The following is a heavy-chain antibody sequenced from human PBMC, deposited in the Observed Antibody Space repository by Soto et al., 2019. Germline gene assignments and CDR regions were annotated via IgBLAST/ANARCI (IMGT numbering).Heavy chain of an antibody. V-gene: IGHV3-7*01. D-gene: IGHD3-22*01. CDR1: GLTFSSYW. CDR3: ASAYYYDSSGYSPGGY. Sequence: GGSLRLSCAASGLTFSSYWMSWVRQAPGKGLEWVANIKQGGSQKYYVDSVKGRFTISRDNAKNSLYLQMNSLRVEDTAVYYCASAYYYDSSGYSPGGYWGQGTLVTVSS. J-gene: IGHJ4*02. CDR2: IKQGGSQK.